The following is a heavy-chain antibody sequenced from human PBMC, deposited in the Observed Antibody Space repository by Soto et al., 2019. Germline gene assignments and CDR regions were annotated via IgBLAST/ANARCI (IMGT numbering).Heavy chain of an antibody. CDR3: TTAFSGWYVDY. CDR1: GFTFSNAW. Sequence: GGSLRLSCAASGFTFSNAWMSWVRQAPGKGLEWVGRIKSKTDGGTTGYAAPVKGRFTISRDDSKNTLYLQMNSLKTEDTAVYYCTTAFSGWYVDYWGQGTLVTVSS. J-gene: IGHJ4*02. CDR2: IKSKTDGGTT. V-gene: IGHV3-15*01. D-gene: IGHD6-19*01.